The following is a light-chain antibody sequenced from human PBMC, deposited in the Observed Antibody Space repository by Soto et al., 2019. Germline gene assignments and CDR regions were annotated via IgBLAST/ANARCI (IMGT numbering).Light chain of an antibody. CDR2: AAS. V-gene: IGKV1-5*01. CDR1: QTISSW. Sequence: DIQMTQSPSTLAGSVGERVTITCRASQTISSWLAWYQQKPGKAPKLLIFAASTLVRGVPSRFIGRGSGTEFTLTISSLQADDYATFYCQQYHTDWTFGQGTKVDIK. J-gene: IGKJ1*01. CDR3: QQYHTDWT.